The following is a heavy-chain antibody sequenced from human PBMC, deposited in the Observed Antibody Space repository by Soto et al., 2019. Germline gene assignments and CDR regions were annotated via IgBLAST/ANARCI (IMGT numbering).Heavy chain of an antibody. V-gene: IGHV1-58*01. Sequence: ASVKVSCKASGFTFTSSAVQWVRQARGQRLEWIGWIVVGSGNTNYAQKFQERVTITRDMSTSTAYMELSSLRSEDTAVYYCTAASSAGGIYYFDYWGQGTLVTVSS. CDR3: TAASSAGGIYYFDY. CDR2: IVVGSGNT. D-gene: IGHD2-15*01. CDR1: GFTFTSSA. J-gene: IGHJ4*02.